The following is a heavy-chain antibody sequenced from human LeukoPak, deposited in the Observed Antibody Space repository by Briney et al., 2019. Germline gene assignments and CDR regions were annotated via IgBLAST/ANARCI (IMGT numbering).Heavy chain of an antibody. Sequence: PSETLSLTCAVYGGSFSGYYWSWIRQPPGKGLEWIGEINHSGRTNYNPSLKSRVTISVDTSKNQFSLKLSSVTAADTAVYYCARTYYYKAFDIWGQGTMVTVSS. CDR2: INHSGRT. CDR1: GGSFSGYY. J-gene: IGHJ3*02. D-gene: IGHD3-22*01. V-gene: IGHV4-34*01. CDR3: ARTYYYKAFDI.